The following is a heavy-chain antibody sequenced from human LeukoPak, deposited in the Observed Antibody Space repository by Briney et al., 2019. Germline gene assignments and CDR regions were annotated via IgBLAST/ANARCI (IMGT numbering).Heavy chain of an antibody. CDR3: ARGGYCSSTSCPYYFDY. V-gene: IGHV3-21*01. J-gene: IGHJ4*02. Sequence: SGGSLRLSCAASGFTFSSYSMNWVRQAPGKGLEWVSSISSSSSYIYYADSVKGRFTISRDNAKNSLYLQMNSLRAEDTAVYYCARGGYCSSTSCPYYFDYWGQGTLVTVSS. D-gene: IGHD2-2*01. CDR1: GFTFSSYS. CDR2: ISSSSSYI.